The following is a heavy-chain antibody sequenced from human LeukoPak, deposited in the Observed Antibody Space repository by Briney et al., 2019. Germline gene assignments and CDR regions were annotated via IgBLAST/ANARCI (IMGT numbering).Heavy chain of an antibody. D-gene: IGHD1-20*01. J-gene: IGHJ4*02. CDR1: GGSISSGSYY. CDR3: ARAVFPLVTGPRFDY. V-gene: IGHV4-61*02. CDR2: IYTSGST. Sequence: SETLSLTCTVSGGSISSGSYYWSWIRQPAGKGLEWIGRIYTSGSTNYNPSLKSRVTISVDTSKNQFSLKLSSVTAADTAVYYCARAVFPLVTGPRFDYWGQRTLVTVSS.